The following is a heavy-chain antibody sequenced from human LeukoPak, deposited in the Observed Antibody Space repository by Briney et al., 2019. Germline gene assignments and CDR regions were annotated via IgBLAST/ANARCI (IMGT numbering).Heavy chain of an antibody. CDR1: RGSFSGYY. J-gene: IGHJ4*02. Sequence: SETLSLTCAVYRGSFSGYYWSWIRQPPRKGLEWIGEINHSGSTNYNPSLKSRVTISVDTSKNQFSPKLRAVTAADTAVYYCARGLFRRIFGYWGQGTLVTVSS. D-gene: IGHD2-21*01. CDR3: ARGLFRRIFGY. V-gene: IGHV4-34*01. CDR2: INHSGST.